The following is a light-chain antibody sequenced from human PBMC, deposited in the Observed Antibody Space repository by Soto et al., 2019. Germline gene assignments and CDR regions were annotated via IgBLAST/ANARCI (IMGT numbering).Light chain of an antibody. CDR2: DAS. CDR3: QQYNDWPPYT. Sequence: EIVMTQSPATLSVSPGERATLSCRASQSVRTNLAWYQLKPGQAPRLLIYDASTRATGIPARFSGSTSGTEFTRTISSLQSEDFAVYYCQQYNDWPPYTFGQGTKLEIK. V-gene: IGKV3-15*01. J-gene: IGKJ2*01. CDR1: QSVRTN.